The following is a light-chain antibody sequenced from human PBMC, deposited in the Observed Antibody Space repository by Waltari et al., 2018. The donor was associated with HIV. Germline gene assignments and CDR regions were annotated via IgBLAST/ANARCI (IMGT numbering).Light chain of an antibody. Sequence: SAVTPPASVSGLPGPSITISCTGGDSDFGLYHFVAWYQQHPGRVPRLILYDVDSRAPGISDRFSGSRSGPTASLNISRLRAEDEADYYCASFTGDDTLLFGGGTKVTVL. J-gene: IGLJ3*02. CDR1: DSDFGLYHF. V-gene: IGLV2-14*03. CDR3: ASFTGDDTLL. CDR2: DVD.